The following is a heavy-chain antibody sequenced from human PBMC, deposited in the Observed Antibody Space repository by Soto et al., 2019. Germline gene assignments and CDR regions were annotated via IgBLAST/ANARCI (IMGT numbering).Heavy chain of an antibody. CDR1: GYTFTNYG. J-gene: IGHJ1*01. CDR3: ARGGSSWSAEYYQH. CDR2: ISGYNGNT. V-gene: IGHV1-18*01. D-gene: IGHD6-13*01. Sequence: QVRLVQSGAEVKKPGASVKVSCKASGYTFTNYGISWVRQAPGQGPEWMGWISGYNGNTKYAQTLQGRVTMTTDTSTSTAYMELRSVRSDDTAVYYCARGGSSWSAEYYQHWGQGTLVILSS.